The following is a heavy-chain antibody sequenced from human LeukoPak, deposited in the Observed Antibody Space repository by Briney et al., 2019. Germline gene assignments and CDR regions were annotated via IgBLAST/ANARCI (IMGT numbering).Heavy chain of an antibody. Sequence: GGSLRLSCAASGFTFSSYAMSWVRQAPGKGLEWVSSISSSSSYIYYVDSVKGRFTISRDNAKNSLYLQMNSLRAEDTAVYYCASQYDYVWGSYRNFDYWGQGTLVTVSS. CDR2: ISSSSSYI. J-gene: IGHJ4*02. CDR1: GFTFSSYA. V-gene: IGHV3-21*01. CDR3: ASQYDYVWGSYRNFDY. D-gene: IGHD3-16*02.